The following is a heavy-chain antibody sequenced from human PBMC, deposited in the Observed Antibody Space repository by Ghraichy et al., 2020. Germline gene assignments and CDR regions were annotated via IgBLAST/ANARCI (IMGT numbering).Heavy chain of an antibody. Sequence: GGSLRLSCAASGFTFSSYGMHWVRQAPGKGLEWVAFIWYVGSNKYYADSVKGRFTISRDNSKNTLYLQMNSLRAEDTAVYYCARDSQRWLVRAAEPWGQGTLGTVS. CDR3: ARDSQRWLVRAAEP. CDR2: IWYVGSNK. CDR1: GFTFSSYG. J-gene: IGHJ5*02. D-gene: IGHD6-19*01. V-gene: IGHV3-33*01.